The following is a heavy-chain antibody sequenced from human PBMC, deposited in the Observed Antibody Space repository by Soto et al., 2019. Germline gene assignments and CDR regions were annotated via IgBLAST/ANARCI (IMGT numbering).Heavy chain of an antibody. CDR3: ARDFDVNTALDYWYFDL. V-gene: IGHV4-4*07. CDR1: GGSTSGKY. Sequence: QVHLQESGPGVVKASETLSLTCSLSGGSTSGKYWSWIRQSAGKGLEWIGRIYSSGRTHYNPSLGSRVSMSVAQNSFSLRLTSVTAADTAIYYCARDFDVNTALDYWYFDLWVRGTQVAVSS. CDR2: IYSSGRT. D-gene: IGHD3-9*01. J-gene: IGHJ2*01.